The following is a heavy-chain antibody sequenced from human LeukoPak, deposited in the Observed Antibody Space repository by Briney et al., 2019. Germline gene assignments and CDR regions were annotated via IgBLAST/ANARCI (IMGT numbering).Heavy chain of an antibody. CDR3: ASYGDYVSYFNY. D-gene: IGHD4-17*01. Sequence: PSETLSLTCIVSGGSISSGGYYWSWIRQHPGNGLEWIGYIYYSGSTYYNPSLKIRVTISVNTSKPQFSLKLSSVPAADTAVYYCASYGDYVSYFNYWGQGTLVTVSS. CDR2: IYYSGST. J-gene: IGHJ4*02. V-gene: IGHV4-31*03. CDR1: GGSISSGGYY.